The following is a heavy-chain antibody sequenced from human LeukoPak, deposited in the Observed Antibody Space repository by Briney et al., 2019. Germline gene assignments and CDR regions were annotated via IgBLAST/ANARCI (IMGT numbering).Heavy chain of an antibody. CDR1: GYSINSGYH. CDR3: ARVMERGPNWFDP. CDR2: ISHGGST. D-gene: IGHD1-1*01. V-gene: IGHV4-38-2*01. J-gene: IGHJ5*02. Sequence: SETLSLTCAVSGYSINSGYHWGWIRQPPGKGLEWIVSISHGGSTYYNPALKSRVTTSVDTSKNQFSLKLTSVTAADTAVYYCARVMERGPNWFDPWGQGTLVTVSS.